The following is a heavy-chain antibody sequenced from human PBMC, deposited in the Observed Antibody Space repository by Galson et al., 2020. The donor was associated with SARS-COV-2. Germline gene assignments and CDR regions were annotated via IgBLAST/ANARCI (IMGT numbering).Heavy chain of an antibody. Sequence: TGGSLRLSCAASGFTFSDYYMSWIRQAPGKGLEWVSYISSRGSTIYYADSVKGRFTISRDNAKNSLYLQMNRLRAEDTAVYYCARGGRIQLWCNHCIDYWGQGTLVTVSS. J-gene: IGHJ4*02. CDR2: ISSRGSTI. D-gene: IGHD5-18*01. CDR3: ARGGRIQLWCNHCIDY. CDR1: GFTFSDYY. V-gene: IGHV3-11*01.